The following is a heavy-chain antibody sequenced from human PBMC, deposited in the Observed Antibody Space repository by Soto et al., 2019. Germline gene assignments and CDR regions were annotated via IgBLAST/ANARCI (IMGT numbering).Heavy chain of an antibody. D-gene: IGHD3-10*01. V-gene: IGHV4-61*03. CDR2: IYYSGST. CDR3: ARVRGSYYYAIDV. CDR1: GGSVSSGSYY. Sequence: SETLSLTCTVSGGSVSSGSYYWSWIRQPPGKGLEWIGYIYYSGSTNYNPSLKSRATISVDTSKNHFSLKLSSVTAADTAVYYCARVRGSYYYAIDVWGQGTTVTVSS. J-gene: IGHJ6*02.